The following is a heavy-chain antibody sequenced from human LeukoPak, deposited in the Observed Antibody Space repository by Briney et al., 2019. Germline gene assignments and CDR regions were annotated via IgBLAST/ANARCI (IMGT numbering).Heavy chain of an antibody. CDR2: ISDSGDST. J-gene: IGHJ4*02. CDR1: GFTFSNYA. CDR3: ARDGLLGATNPFDY. Sequence: PGGSLRLSCAASGFTFSNYALSWVRQAPGKGLEWVSAISDSGDSTYYADSVKGRFTISRDNSKNTLYLQMNSLRPEDTAVYYCARDGLLGATNPFDYWGQGTLVTVSS. V-gene: IGHV3-23*01. D-gene: IGHD1-26*01.